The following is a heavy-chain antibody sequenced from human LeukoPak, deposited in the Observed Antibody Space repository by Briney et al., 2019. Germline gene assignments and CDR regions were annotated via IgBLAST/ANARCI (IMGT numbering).Heavy chain of an antibody. CDR2: IIPILHIT. CDR1: GGTFSSYA. V-gene: IGHV1-69*04. CDR3: ASGTLSGAAEYFQH. D-gene: IGHD3-10*01. Sequence: GASVKVSCKAFGGTFSSYAISWVRQAPGQRLEWMGRIIPILHITNYAQKFQGRVTITADKSTSTAYMELNSLRSEDTAVYYCASGTLSGAAEYFQHRG. J-gene: IGHJ1*01.